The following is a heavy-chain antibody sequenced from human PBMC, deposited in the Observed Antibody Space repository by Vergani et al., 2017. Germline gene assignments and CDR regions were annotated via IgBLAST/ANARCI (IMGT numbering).Heavy chain of an antibody. J-gene: IGHJ4*02. D-gene: IGHD1-1*01. CDR1: EYSFGNYW. CDR3: AIDTTYTDS. Sequence: EVELVQSGPEMRKPGESLKLSCNGSEYSFGNYWIGGVRQTAGKGLEWMGIIYPSDSDTRYRPSFQGQVTISADKSISTAFLQLDSLKASDTALYYCAIDTTYTDSWGQETLVIVSS. CDR2: IYPSDSDT. V-gene: IGHV5-51*03.